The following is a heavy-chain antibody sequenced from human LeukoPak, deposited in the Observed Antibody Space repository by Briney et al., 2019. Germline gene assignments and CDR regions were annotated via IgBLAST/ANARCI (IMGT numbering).Heavy chain of an antibody. CDR3: ARRLSSSSAFDY. D-gene: IGHD6-6*01. CDR1: GGTFSSYA. CDR2: IIPIFGTA. J-gene: IGHJ4*02. Sequence: GAPVKVSCKASGGTFSSYAISWVRQAPGQGLEWMGGIIPIFGTANYAQKFQGRVTITADESTSTAYMELSSLRSEDTAVYYCARRLSSSSAFDYWGQGTLVTVSS. V-gene: IGHV1-69*13.